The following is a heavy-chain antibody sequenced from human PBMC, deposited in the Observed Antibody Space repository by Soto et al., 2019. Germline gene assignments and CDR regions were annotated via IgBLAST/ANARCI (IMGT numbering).Heavy chain of an antibody. CDR2: ISGYNDYT. V-gene: IGHV1-18*01. Sequence: QVQLVQSGAEVKKPGASVKVSCKASGYTFTSFGISWVRQAPGQGLEWMGWISGYNDYTNYAQNLQGRVSMTTDQPASTAYMELGSLRSNDTAVYECVKDDSREWLDRFDGFDIWGQVTMVTVSS. CDR1: GYTFTSFG. CDR3: VKDDSREWLDRFDGFDI. J-gene: IGHJ3*02. D-gene: IGHD6-19*01.